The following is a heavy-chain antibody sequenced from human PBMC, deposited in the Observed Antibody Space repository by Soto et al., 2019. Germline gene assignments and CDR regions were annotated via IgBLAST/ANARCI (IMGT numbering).Heavy chain of an antibody. D-gene: IGHD3-22*01. J-gene: IGHJ6*02. CDR1: GYTFTGYY. V-gene: IGHV1-2*04. CDR2: INPNSGGT. Sequence: GASVKVSCKASGYTFTGYYMHWVRQAPGQGLEWMGWINPNSGGTNYAQKFQGWVTMTRDTSISTAYMELSRLRSDDTAVYYCARGFPPQEYYYDSSGSIPPGPGMYVRGPGTTGPVSS. CDR3: ARGFPPQEYYYDSSGSIPPGPGMYV.